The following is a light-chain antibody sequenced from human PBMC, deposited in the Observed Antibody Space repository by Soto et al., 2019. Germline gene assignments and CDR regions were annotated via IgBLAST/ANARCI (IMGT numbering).Light chain of an antibody. Sequence: DIQMTQSPSPLSASVGDRVTITCRASQSISSWLAWYQQKPGKAPKVLIYDASSLESGVPSRFSGSGSGTEFTLTISSLQPDDFATYFCQQYSSYSRTFGQGTKVDIK. J-gene: IGKJ1*01. CDR1: QSISSW. CDR3: QQYSSYSRT. V-gene: IGKV1-5*01. CDR2: DAS.